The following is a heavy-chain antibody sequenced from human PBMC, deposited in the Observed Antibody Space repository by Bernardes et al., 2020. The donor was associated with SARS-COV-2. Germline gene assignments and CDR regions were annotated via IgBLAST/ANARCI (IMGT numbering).Heavy chain of an antibody. D-gene: IGHD3-3*01. CDR1: GFTFSSYS. V-gene: IGHV3-48*04. CDR3: AREPVVEYYDFWSGSRAIDY. Sequence: GGSLRLSCAASGFTFSSYSMNWVRQAPGKGLEWVSYISSSSSTIYYADSVKGRFTISRDNAKNSLYLQMNSLRAEDTAVYYCAREPVVEYYDFWSGSRAIDYWCQGTLVTVSS. CDR2: ISSSSSTI. J-gene: IGHJ4*02.